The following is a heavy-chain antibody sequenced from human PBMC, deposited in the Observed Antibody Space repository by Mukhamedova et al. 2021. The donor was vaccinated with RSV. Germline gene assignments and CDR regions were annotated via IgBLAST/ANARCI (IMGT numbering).Heavy chain of an antibody. CDR3: ARGPRSSCQIDY. CDR2: INHSGST. J-gene: IGHJ4*02. D-gene: IGHD3-3*01. Sequence: GEINHSGSTNYNPSLKSRVTISVDTSKNQFSLKLSSVTAADTAVYYCARGPRSSCQIDYWGQGTLVTVSS. V-gene: IGHV4-34*01.